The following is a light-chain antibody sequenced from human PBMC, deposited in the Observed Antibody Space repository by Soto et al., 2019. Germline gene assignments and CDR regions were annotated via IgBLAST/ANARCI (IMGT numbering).Light chain of an antibody. CDR2: SNN. J-gene: IGLJ2*01. CDR3: AAWDDSLNGV. Sequence: QSVLTQPPSASGTPGQRVTISCSGSSSNIGTNTVNWYQQLPGTAPKLLIYSNNLRPSGVPDRFSGSKSGTSASLAISGLLSEDEADYYCAAWDDSLNGVFGGGTKLTVL. V-gene: IGLV1-44*01. CDR1: SSNIGTNT.